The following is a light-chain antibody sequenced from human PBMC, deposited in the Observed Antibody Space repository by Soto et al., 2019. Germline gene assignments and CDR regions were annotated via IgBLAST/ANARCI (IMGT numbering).Light chain of an antibody. J-gene: IGKJ2*01. CDR3: QQYGPSPMYT. V-gene: IGKV3-20*01. CDR1: QSVSRSY. Sequence: EIVLTQSPGTLSLSPGERVTLSCRTSQSVSRSYLAWYQQKPGQAPRLLIYGASSRATGIPDRFGGSLSGTDFTLSISRLEPEDFAVYYCQQYGPSPMYTFGQGTRLEIK. CDR2: GAS.